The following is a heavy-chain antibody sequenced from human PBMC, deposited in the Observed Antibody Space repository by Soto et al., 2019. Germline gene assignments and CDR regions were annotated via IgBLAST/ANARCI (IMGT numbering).Heavy chain of an antibody. V-gene: IGHV3-11*01. Sequence: GGSLRLSCAASGYTFSDYYMSWIRQAPGKGLEWISYIDTSGTKIYYADSVKGRFTITRDNAKNSLYLEMNSLRDEDTAVYYCASLYDMWSGYLSPVDYRGQGSLVTGSS. J-gene: IGHJ4*02. D-gene: IGHD3-3*01. CDR3: ASLYDMWSGYLSPVDY. CDR1: GYTFSDYY. CDR2: IDTSGTKI.